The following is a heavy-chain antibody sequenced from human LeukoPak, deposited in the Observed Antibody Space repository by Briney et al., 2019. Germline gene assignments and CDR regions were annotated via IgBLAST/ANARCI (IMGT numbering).Heavy chain of an antibody. D-gene: IGHD2-15*01. V-gene: IGHV3-64*02. CDR3: ARVLPGGSCYDY. CDR2: ISPDGGTT. J-gene: IGHJ4*02. CDR1: GFTFSSYA. Sequence: GGSLRLSCAASGFTFSSYALNWVRQAPGKGLEYVSAISPDGGTTYYADSVKGRFTISRDNSKNTLYLQMGSLRAEDMAVYYCARVLPGGSCYDYWGQGTLVTVSS.